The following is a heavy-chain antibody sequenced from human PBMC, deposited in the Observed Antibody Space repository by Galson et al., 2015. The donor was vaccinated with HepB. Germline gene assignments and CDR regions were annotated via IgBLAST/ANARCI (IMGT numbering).Heavy chain of an antibody. CDR3: ARGSFGCSSTSCYLTGYYYYMDV. J-gene: IGHJ6*03. D-gene: IGHD2-2*01. CDR2: ISSSGSTI. Sequence: SLRLSCAASGFTFSDYYMSWIRQAPGKGLEWVSYISSSGSTIYYADSVKGRFTISRDNAKNSLYLQMNSLRAEDTAVYYCARGSFGCSSTSCYLTGYYYYMDVWGKGTTVTVSS. V-gene: IGHV3-11*01. CDR1: GFTFSDYY.